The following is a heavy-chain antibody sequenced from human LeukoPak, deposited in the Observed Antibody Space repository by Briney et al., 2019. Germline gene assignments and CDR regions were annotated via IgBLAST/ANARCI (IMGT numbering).Heavy chain of an antibody. J-gene: IGHJ4*02. V-gene: IGHV4-38-2*02. CDR3: ALQGGAN. CDR2: IYHSGST. CDR1: GYSISSGYY. Sequence: SETLSLTCTVSGYSISSGYYWGWIRQPPGKGLEWIGSIYHSGSTYYNPSLKSRVTISVDTSKNQFSLKLSSVTAADTAVYYCALQGGANWGQGTLVTVSP. D-gene: IGHD4/OR15-4a*01.